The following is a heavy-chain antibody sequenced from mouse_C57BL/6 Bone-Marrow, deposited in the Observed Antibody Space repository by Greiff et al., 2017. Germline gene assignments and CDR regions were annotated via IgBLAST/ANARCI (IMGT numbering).Heavy chain of an antibody. CDR3: ASLYYDVGFAY. V-gene: IGHV5-15*01. CDR1: GFTFSDYG. CDR2: ISNLAYSI. J-gene: IGHJ3*01. D-gene: IGHD2-4*01. Sequence: EVKLVESGGGLVQPGGSLKLSCAASGFTFSDYGMAWVRQAPRKGPEWVAFISNLAYSIYYADTVTGRFTISRENAKNTLYLEMSSLRSEDTAMYYCASLYYDVGFAYWGQGTLVTVSA.